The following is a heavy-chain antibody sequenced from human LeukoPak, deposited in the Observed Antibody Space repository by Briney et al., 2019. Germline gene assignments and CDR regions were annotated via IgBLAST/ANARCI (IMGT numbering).Heavy chain of an antibody. CDR2: IHYSAGT. D-gene: IGHD3-22*01. Sequence: SETLSLACSVSGGSISSYHWSWIRQPPGKGLEWIGYIHYSAGTKYNPSLKSRVTISVDTSKNQFSLKLTSVAAADTAVYYCARSSDTSGYYHYFDYWGQGTLVSVPS. J-gene: IGHJ4*02. CDR3: ARSSDTSGYYHYFDY. CDR1: GGSISSYH. V-gene: IGHV4-59*08.